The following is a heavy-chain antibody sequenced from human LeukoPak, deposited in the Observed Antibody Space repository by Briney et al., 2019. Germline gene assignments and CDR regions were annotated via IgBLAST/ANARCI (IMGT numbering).Heavy chain of an antibody. V-gene: IGHV1-2*06. CDR1: GYTFTGSY. CDR3: VRTPTNWGFDY. CDR2: INPNSGGT. Sequence: ASVKVSCKASGYTFTGSYMHWVRQAPGQGLEWVGRINPNSGGTSFAQKFQGSVTMTRDTSISTAYMKLSRLRSEDTAIYYCVRTPTNWGFDYWGQGTLVTVSS. D-gene: IGHD7-27*01. J-gene: IGHJ4*02.